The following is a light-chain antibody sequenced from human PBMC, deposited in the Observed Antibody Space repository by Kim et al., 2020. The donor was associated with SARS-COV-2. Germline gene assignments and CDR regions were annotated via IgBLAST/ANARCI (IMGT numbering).Light chain of an antibody. CDR3: QQRGDWPPT. CDR1: QTVSSY. CDR2: GAS. V-gene: IGKV3-11*01. J-gene: IGKJ4*01. Sequence: LSPGESATLSCTASQTVSSYLAWYQHKPGQAPRLLIYGASNRATAIPARFSGSGSGTDFTLTISSLEPEDFAVYYCQQRGDWPPTFGGGTKVDIK.